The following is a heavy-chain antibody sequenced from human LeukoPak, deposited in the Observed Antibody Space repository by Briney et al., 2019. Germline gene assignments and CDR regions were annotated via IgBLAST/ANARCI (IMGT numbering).Heavy chain of an antibody. J-gene: IGHJ6*03. V-gene: IGHV1-2*02. D-gene: IGHD2-2*02. CDR2: INPNSGGT. CDR1: GYTFTGYY. CDR3: ARDPGGYCSSTSCYTPAYYYYYYMDV. Sequence: ASVKVSCKASGYTFTGYYMHWVRQAPGQGLEWVGWINPNSGGTNYARKFQGRVTMTRDTSISTAYMELSRLRSDDTAVYYCARDPGGYCSSTSCYTPAYYYYYYMDVWGKGTTVTVSS.